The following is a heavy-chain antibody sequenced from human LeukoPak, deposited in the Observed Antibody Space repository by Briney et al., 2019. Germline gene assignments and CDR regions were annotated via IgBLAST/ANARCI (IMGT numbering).Heavy chain of an antibody. J-gene: IGHJ5*02. D-gene: IGHD3-22*01. CDR2: INPGDSDT. Sequence: GGSLKISSKGSGCRFTNYWIGWVRQMPGKGVEWMGIINPGDSDTRYNPSFQGQVTISAHKSISIAYLHWTSLKASDTAMYYCATPHYYDSSGQVNPWGQGTLVTVSS. CDR3: ATPHYYDSSGQVNP. CDR1: GCRFTNYW. V-gene: IGHV5-51*01.